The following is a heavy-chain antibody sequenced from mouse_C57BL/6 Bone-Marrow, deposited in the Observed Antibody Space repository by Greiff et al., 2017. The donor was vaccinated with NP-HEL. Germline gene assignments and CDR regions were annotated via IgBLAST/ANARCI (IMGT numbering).Heavy chain of an antibody. J-gene: IGHJ2*01. CDR1: GFTFSDYY. CDR3: ARDRLSFFDY. Sequence: EVQLVESEGGLVQPGSSMKLSCTASGFTFSDYYMAWVRQVPEKGLEWVANINYDGSSTYYLDSLKSRFIISIDNAKNILYLQMSSLKSEDTATYYCARDRLSFFDYWGQGTTLTVSS. V-gene: IGHV5-16*01. CDR2: INYDGSST. D-gene: IGHD1-1*01.